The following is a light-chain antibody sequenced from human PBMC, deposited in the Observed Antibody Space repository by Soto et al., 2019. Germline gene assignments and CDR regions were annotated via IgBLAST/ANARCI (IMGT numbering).Light chain of an antibody. CDR3: QQRSNWPYLT. V-gene: IGKV3-11*01. CDR1: QSVXGX. Sequence: EIVLTQSPDTLSLSPGERATLSCRASQSVXGXLGWYQQKPGQAPRLLIYDASNRAYGVPARFRGSGSGTNFTLTIASLEPEDFAVYYCQQRSNWPYLTFGGGTRV. J-gene: IGKJ4*01. CDR2: DAS.